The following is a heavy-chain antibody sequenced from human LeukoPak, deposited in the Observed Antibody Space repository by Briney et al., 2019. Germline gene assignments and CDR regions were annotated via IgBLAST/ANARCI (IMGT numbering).Heavy chain of an antibody. CDR2: ISGSGGST. V-gene: IGHV3-23*01. CDR3: AKGLSAIAAAQFAFDI. J-gene: IGHJ3*02. Sequence: GGSLRLSCAASGFTFSSYAMSWVRQAPGKGLEWVSAISGSGGSTYYADSVKGRFTIPRDNSKNTLYLQMNSLRAEDTAVYYCAKGLSAIAAAQFAFDIWGQGTMVTVSS. D-gene: IGHD6-13*01. CDR1: GFTFSSYA.